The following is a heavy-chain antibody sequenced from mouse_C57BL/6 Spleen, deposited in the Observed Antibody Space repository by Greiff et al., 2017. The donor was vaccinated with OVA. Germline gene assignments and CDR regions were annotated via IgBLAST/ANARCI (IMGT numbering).Heavy chain of an antibody. D-gene: IGHD5-1*01. CDR2: INPNNGGT. Sequence: VQLQQSGPELVKPGASVKISCKASGYTFTDYYMNWVKQSHGKSLEWIGDINPNNGGTSYNQKFKGKATLTVDKSSSTAYMELRSLTSEDSAVYYCAPVPFAYWGQGTLVTVSA. CDR1: GYTFTDYY. V-gene: IGHV1-26*01. CDR3: APVPFAY. J-gene: IGHJ3*01.